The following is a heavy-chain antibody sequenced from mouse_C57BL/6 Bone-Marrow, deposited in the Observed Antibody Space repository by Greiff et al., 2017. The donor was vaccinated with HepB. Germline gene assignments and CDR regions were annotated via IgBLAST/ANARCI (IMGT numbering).Heavy chain of an antibody. CDR2: IDPANGNT. CDR3: ARDYGLRDY. CDR1: GFNIKNTY. J-gene: IGHJ4*01. V-gene: IGHV14-3*01. Sequence: EVKLVESVAELVRPGASVKLSCTASGFNIKNTYMPWVKQRPEQGLEWIGRIDPANGNTKYAPKFQGKATITADTSSTTAYLQLSSLTSEDTAIYYCARDYGLRDYWGQGTSVTVSS. D-gene: IGHD1-1*01.